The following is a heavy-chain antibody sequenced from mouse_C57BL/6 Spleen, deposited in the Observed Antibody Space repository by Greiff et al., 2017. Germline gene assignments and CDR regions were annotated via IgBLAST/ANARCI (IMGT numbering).Heavy chain of an antibody. CDR1: GYTFTDYY. Sequence: QVQLQQSGAELVRPGASVKLSCKASGYTFTDYYINWVKQRPGQGLEWSARIYPGSGNTYYNEKFKGKATLTAGKSSSTAYMQLSSLTSEASAVYFCARGGWLLSYYYAMDYWGQGTSVTVSS. D-gene: IGHD2-3*01. V-gene: IGHV1-76*01. CDR3: ARGGWLLSYYYAMDY. J-gene: IGHJ4*01. CDR2: IYPGSGNT.